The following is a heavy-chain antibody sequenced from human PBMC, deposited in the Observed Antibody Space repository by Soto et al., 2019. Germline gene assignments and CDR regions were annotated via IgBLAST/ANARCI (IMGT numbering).Heavy chain of an antibody. J-gene: IGHJ6*04. V-gene: IGHV1-69*13. CDR3: ARDKDRQHLGGNNYYIRDV. D-gene: IGHD3-16*01. CDR2: IMPIFRTP. CDR1: GGTFSNSA. Sequence: GASVKVSCKTSGGTFSNSAISWVRQAPGQGLEWMGGIMPIFRTPDYAQKFQGRVTITADESTSTAYMELSGLRSEDTAVYYCARDKDRQHLGGNNYYIRDVWGKGPRFTVP.